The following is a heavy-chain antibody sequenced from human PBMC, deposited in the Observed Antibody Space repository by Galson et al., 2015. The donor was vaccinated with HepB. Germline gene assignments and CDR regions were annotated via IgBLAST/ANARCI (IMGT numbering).Heavy chain of an antibody. CDR2: ISWNGGRT. CDR1: GFSFDDYS. Sequence: SLRLSCAASGFSFDDYSMHWVRQGPGKGLEWVSLISWNGGRTDYADSVKGRFTISRDNTKNSLYLQMTSLRTEDTALYYCAKDGKYCGGETCYSGLADYWGRGTLVTVSS. D-gene: IGHD2-21*01. J-gene: IGHJ4*02. V-gene: IGHV3-43*01. CDR3: AKDGKYCGGETCYSGLADY.